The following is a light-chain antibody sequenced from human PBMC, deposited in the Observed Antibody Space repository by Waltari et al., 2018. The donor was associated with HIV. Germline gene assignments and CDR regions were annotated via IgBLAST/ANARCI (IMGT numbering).Light chain of an antibody. CDR3: CSYAGSSTNWV. V-gene: IGLV2-23*02. CDR2: AVN. Sequence: QSALTQPASVSGSPGQSITISCTGTSSDVGTYNLVSWYQQHPGKAPKLMIYAVNRRPSVVSNRFAGSKSGNTASLTISGLQAEDEADYYCCSYAGSSTNWVFGGGTKLTVL. CDR1: SSDVGTYNL. J-gene: IGLJ3*02.